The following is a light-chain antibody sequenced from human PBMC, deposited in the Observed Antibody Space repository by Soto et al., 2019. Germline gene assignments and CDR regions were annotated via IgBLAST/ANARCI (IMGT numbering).Light chain of an antibody. CDR2: DVS. CDR1: SSDVGGYNY. CDR3: SSYTSSSTYV. Sequence: QSVLPQPASVPGSPGQSITISCTGTSSDVGGYNYVSWYQQHPGKAPKLMIYDVSNRPSGVSNRFSGSKSGNTASLTISGLQAQDEADYYCSSYTSSSTYVFGTGPKVPVL. V-gene: IGLV2-14*01. J-gene: IGLJ1*01.